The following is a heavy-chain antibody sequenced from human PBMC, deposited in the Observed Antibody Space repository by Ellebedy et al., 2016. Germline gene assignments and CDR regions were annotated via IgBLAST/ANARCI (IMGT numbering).Heavy chain of an antibody. CDR2: INGNGVTT. D-gene: IGHD6-19*01. CDR3: AKGDQWLVPAHFDL. V-gene: IGHV3-23*01. Sequence: GESLKISXAASGFTFSSYAMAWVRQAPGKGLEWVSIINGNGVTTHYVDSVRGRFTISRDNSRNTLYVQMNSLNVENAAMYYCAKGDQWLVPAHFDLWGRGTLITVSS. J-gene: IGHJ2*01. CDR1: GFTFSSYA.